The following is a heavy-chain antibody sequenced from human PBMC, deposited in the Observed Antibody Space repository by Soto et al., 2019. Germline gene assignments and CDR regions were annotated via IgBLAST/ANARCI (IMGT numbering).Heavy chain of an antibody. J-gene: IGHJ6*02. CDR3: ARLAAYYDSSGYYYDPYGMDV. CDR1: GYSFTSYW. CDR2: IYPGDSDT. Sequence: LGESLKISCKGSGYSFTSYWIGWVRQMPGKGLEWMGIIYPGDSDTRYSPSFQGQVTISADKSISTAYLQWSSLKASDTAMYYCARLAAYYDSSGYYYDPYGMDVWGQGTTVTVS. D-gene: IGHD3-22*01. V-gene: IGHV5-51*01.